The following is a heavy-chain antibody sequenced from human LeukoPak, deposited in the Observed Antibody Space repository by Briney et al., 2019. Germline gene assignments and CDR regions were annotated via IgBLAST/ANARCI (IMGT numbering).Heavy chain of an antibody. CDR1: GFTVSGNY. D-gene: IGHD3-10*01. CDR2: IYSGGST. Sequence: SGGSLRLSCAASGFTVSGNYMSWVRQAPGKGLEWVSVIYSGGSTYYADSVKGRFTISRDNSKNTLYLQMNNLRAEDTALYYCAKARSSYYSYFGMDVWGQGTPVTVSS. J-gene: IGHJ6*02. V-gene: IGHV3-53*01. CDR3: AKARSSYYSYFGMDV.